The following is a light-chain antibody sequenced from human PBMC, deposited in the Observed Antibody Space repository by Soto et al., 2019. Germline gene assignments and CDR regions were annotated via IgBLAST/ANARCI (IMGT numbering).Light chain of an antibody. V-gene: IGLV2-11*01. CDR2: DVT. CDR1: SNDVGGYNF. Sequence: QSALTQPRSVSGSPGQSVTISCTGTSNDVGGYNFVSWYQQHPGKAPKLMIYDVTKRPSGVSDRFSGSKSGNTASLTISGLQAEDEADYYCCSYVGSPYVFGTGTKLTVL. J-gene: IGLJ1*01. CDR3: CSYVGSPYV.